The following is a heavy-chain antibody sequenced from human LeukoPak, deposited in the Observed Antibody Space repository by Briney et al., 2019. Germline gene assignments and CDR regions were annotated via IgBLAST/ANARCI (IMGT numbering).Heavy chain of an antibody. CDR2: IYYSGST. CDR1: GGSINSYY. Sequence: NSSETLSLTCTVSGGSINSYYWSWIRQPPGKGLQWIGYIYYSGSTNYNPSLKSRVTISVDTSKNQFSLKLSSVTAADSAVYYCARGPTAMAHRFVDYWGQGTLVTVSS. V-gene: IGHV4-59*12. J-gene: IGHJ4*02. CDR3: ARGPTAMAHRFVDY. D-gene: IGHD5-18*01.